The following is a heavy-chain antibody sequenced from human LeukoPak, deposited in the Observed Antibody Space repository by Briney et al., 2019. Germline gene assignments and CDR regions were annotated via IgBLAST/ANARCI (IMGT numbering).Heavy chain of an antibody. CDR3: AKDREGIVVVIGD. V-gene: IGHV3-23*01. D-gene: IGHD2-21*01. CDR2: ISGSGGST. Sequence: GGSLRLSCAASGFTFSSYAMSWVRQAPGKGLEWVSAISGSGGSTYYADSVKGRFTISRDNSKNTLYLQMNSLRAEVTAVYYCAKDREGIVVVIGDWGQGTLVTVSS. J-gene: IGHJ4*02. CDR1: GFTFSSYA.